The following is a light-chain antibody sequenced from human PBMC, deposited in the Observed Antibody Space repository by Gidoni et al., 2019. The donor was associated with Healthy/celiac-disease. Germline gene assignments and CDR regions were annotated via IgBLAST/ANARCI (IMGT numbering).Light chain of an antibody. Sequence: DIQKTQSPYSLSASVGDRVTITCQASQDISNYLNWYQQKPGKAPKLLIYDASNLETGVPSRFSGSGSGTDFTFTISSLQPEDIATYYCQQYDNPPLTFGPGTKVDIK. V-gene: IGKV1-33*01. CDR1: QDISNY. CDR3: QQYDNPPLT. J-gene: IGKJ3*01. CDR2: DAS.